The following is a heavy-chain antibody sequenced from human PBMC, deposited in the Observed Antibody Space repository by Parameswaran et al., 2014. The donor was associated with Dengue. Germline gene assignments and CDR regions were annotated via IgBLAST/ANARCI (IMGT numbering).Heavy chain of an antibody. D-gene: IGHD2-2*01. CDR3: ARYCSSTSCYAEDYYYGMDV. Sequence: SWVRQAPGQGLEWMGWISAYNGNTNYAQKLQGRVTMTTDTSTSTAYMELRSLRSDDTAVYYCARYCSSTSCYAEDYYYGMDVWGQGTTVTVSS. CDR2: ISAYNGNT. V-gene: IGHV1-18*01. J-gene: IGHJ6*02.